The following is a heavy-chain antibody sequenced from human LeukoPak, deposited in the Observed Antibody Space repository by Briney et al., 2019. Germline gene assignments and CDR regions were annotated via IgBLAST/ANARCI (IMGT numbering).Heavy chain of an antibody. V-gene: IGHV4-39*01. CDR3: ARHEYYYDSSGYDLFDY. J-gene: IGHJ4*02. D-gene: IGHD3-22*01. CDR2: ICYSGST. CDR1: GGSISSSSYY. Sequence: SETLSLTCTVSGGSISSSSYYWGWIRQPPGKGLEWIGSICYSGSTYYNPSLKSRVTISVDTSKNQFSLKLSSVTAADTAVYYCARHEYYYDSSGYDLFDYWGQGTPVTVSS.